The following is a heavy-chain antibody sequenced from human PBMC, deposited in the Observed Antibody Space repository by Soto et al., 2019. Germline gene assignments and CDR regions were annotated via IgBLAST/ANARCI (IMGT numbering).Heavy chain of an antibody. CDR2: IYHRGIT. V-gene: IGHV4-38-2*01. Sequence: PSETLSLTCAVSGYSISSGYYWGWIRQPPVKGLEWIGSIYHRGITYYNPSLKSRVTISVDTARNEVSLKLRSVTAADTAVYYCARYYLAGRHGDNNGFDPWGQATLVIVS. CDR3: ARYYLAGRHGDNNGFDP. CDR1: GYSISSGYY. J-gene: IGHJ5*02. D-gene: IGHD3-10*01.